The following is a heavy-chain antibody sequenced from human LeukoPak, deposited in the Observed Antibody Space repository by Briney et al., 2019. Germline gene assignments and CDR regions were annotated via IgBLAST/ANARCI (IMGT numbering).Heavy chain of an antibody. CDR1: GGSISNYY. CDR3: ARKGTYGGYFDH. V-gene: IGHV4-59*08. CDR2: IYYSGSP. D-gene: IGHD4-23*01. J-gene: IGHJ4*02. Sequence: SETLSLTCTVSGGSISNYYWSWIRQPPGKGLEWIGNIYYSGSPNYNPSLKSRVSISVDTSKNQFSLKLSSVTAADTAVYYCARKGTYGGYFDHWGQGTLVTVSS.